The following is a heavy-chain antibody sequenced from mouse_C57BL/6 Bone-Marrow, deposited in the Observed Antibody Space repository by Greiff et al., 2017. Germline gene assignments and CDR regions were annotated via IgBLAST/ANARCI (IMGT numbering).Heavy chain of an antibody. V-gene: IGHV2-6*01. CDR1: GFSLTSYG. CDR2: IWGVGST. Sequence: VQVVESGPGLVAPSQSLSITCTVSGFSLTSYGVDWVRQSPGKGLEWLGVIWGVGSTNYNSALKSRLSISKDNSKSHVFLKMNSLQTDDTSMYYSASDGGYGHAIDYWGQGTSVTVSS. J-gene: IGHJ4*01. D-gene: IGHD1-1*02. CDR3: ASDGGYGHAIDY.